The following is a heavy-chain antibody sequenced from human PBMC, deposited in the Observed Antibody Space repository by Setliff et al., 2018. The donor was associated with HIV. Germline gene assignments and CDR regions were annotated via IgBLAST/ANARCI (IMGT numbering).Heavy chain of an antibody. D-gene: IGHD6-19*01. V-gene: IGHV4-59*08. Sequence: SETLSLTCTVSGGSISNYYWSWIRQPPGKGLEWIGYIYASGSTNYSPSLKSRVTISVDTSKNQFSLKLKSATAADTAVYFCARHVYSSGWGYVYHLDSWGQGTLVTVSS. CDR2: IYASGST. CDR3: ARHVYSSGWGYVYHLDS. J-gene: IGHJ4*02. CDR1: GGSISNYY.